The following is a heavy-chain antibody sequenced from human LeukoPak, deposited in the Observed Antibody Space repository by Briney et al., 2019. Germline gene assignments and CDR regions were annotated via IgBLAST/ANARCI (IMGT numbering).Heavy chain of an antibody. Sequence: ASVKVSCKASGYTFTSYYMHWVRQAPGQGLEWMGIINPSGGSTSYAQKFQGRVTMTRDTSTSTVYMELSSLRSEDTAVYYCAREANTIFGVVPAFDYWGQGTLVTVSS. CDR2: INPSGGST. CDR3: AREANTIFGVVPAFDY. V-gene: IGHV1-46*01. J-gene: IGHJ4*02. CDR1: GYTFTSYY. D-gene: IGHD3-3*01.